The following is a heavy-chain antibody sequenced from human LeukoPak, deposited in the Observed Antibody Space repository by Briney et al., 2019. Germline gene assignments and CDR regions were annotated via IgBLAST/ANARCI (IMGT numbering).Heavy chain of an antibody. CDR1: GFTFSSYS. CDR2: ISSSSSYI. V-gene: IGHV3-21*01. Sequence: GSLRLSCAASGFTFSSYSMNWVRQAPGKGLEWVSSISSSSSYIYYADSVKGRFTISRDNAKNSLYLQMNSLRAEDTAVYYCAKDYSSWSMGAFDIWGQGTMVTVSS. D-gene: IGHD6-13*01. J-gene: IGHJ3*02. CDR3: AKDYSSWSMGAFDI.